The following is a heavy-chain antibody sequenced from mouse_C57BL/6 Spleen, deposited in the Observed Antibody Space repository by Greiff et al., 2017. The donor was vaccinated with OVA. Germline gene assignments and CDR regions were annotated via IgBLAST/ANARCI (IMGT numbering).Heavy chain of an antibody. CDR2: IDPSDSYT. CDR1: GYTFTSYW. V-gene: IGHV1-69*01. D-gene: IGHD1-1*01. Sequence: QVQLKQPGAELVMPGASVKLSCKASGYTFTSYWMHWVKQRPGQGLEWIGEIDPSDSYTNYNQKFKGKSTLTVDKSSSAAYMQLSSLTSEDSAVYYCARSLITTVVATNYFDYWGQSTTLTVSS. CDR3: ARSLITTVVATNYFDY. J-gene: IGHJ2*01.